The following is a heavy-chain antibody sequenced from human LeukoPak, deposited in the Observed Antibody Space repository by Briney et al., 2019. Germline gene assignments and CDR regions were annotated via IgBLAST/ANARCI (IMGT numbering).Heavy chain of an antibody. V-gene: IGHV3-48*03. Sequence: GGSLRLSCAASGFTFSSYEMNWVRQAPGKGLEWVSYISSSGSTIYYADSVKGRFTISRDNSKNTLYLQMNSLRAEDTAVYYCAKGSITMVRGVIVFDPWGQGTLVTVSS. CDR3: AKGSITMVRGVIVFDP. D-gene: IGHD3-10*01. CDR2: ISSSGSTI. CDR1: GFTFSSYE. J-gene: IGHJ5*02.